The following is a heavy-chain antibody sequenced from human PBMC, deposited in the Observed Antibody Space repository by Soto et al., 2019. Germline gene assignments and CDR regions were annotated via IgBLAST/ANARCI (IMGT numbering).Heavy chain of an antibody. CDR3: ARNRYSDY. CDR2: IKQDGSEK. D-gene: IGHD3-16*02. J-gene: IGHJ4*02. CDR1: GFTFSTYW. Sequence: EVQLVESGGDLVQPGGSLRLSCAASGFTFSTYWMTWVRQAPGKGLEWGANIKQDGSEKYYADSVKGRFTISRDNAKNSMYLQMNSLRAEDTALYYCARNRYSDYWGQGTLVTVSS. V-gene: IGHV3-7*01.